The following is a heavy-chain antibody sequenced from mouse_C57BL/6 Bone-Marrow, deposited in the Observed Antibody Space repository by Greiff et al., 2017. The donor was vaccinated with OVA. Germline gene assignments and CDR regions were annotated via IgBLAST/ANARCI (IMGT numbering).Heavy chain of an antibody. Sequence: VEPGASVKISCKASGYTFTDYYMNWVKQSHGKSLEWIGDINPNNGGTSYNQKFKGKATLTVDKSSSTAYMELRSLTSEDSAVYYCAREVYYYGSSRDYWGQGTTLTVSS. V-gene: IGHV1-26*01. J-gene: IGHJ2*01. D-gene: IGHD1-1*01. CDR1: GYTFTDYY. CDR2: INPNNGGT. CDR3: AREVYYYGSSRDY.